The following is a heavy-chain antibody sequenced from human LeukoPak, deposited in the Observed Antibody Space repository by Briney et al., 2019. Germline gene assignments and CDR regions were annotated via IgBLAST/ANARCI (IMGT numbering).Heavy chain of an antibody. CDR3: ARFLRAAYNWFDP. J-gene: IGHJ5*02. Sequence: SETLSLTCAVYGGSFSGYYWSWIRQPPGKGLEWIGEINHSGSTNYNPPLKSRVTISVDTSKNQFSLKLSSVTAADTAVYYCARFLRAAYNWFDPWGQGTLVTVSS. V-gene: IGHV4-34*01. CDR2: INHSGST. CDR1: GGSFSGYY. D-gene: IGHD2-15*01.